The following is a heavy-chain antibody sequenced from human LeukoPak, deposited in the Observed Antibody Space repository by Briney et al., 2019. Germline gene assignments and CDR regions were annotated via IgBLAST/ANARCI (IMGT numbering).Heavy chain of an antibody. Sequence: GGFLRLSCAASGFTVSSNYMSWVRQAPGKGLEWVSIIYSGGSTYYADSVKGRFTISRDTSKNTLYLQMNSLRAEDTAVYYCASKDPYDSRAYLLDYWGQGTLVTVSS. V-gene: IGHV3-66*01. CDR1: GFTVSSNY. CDR2: IYSGGST. CDR3: ASKDPYDSRAYLLDY. J-gene: IGHJ4*02. D-gene: IGHD3-22*01.